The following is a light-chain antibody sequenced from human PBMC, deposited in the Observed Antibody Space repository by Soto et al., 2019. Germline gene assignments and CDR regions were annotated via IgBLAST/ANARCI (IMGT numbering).Light chain of an antibody. V-gene: IGLV2-14*01. J-gene: IGLJ3*02. CDR3: ISYIPSTTTHRV. CDR1: NSDVGGYDR. CDR2: EVY. Sequence: QSALTQPASVSGSPGQSITISCSGTNSDVGGYDRVSWDQHDPGKAPKLLIFEVYNRASGISDRFSGSKSGDTASLTISGLQAEDEADYYCISYIPSTTTHRVFGGGTKVTV.